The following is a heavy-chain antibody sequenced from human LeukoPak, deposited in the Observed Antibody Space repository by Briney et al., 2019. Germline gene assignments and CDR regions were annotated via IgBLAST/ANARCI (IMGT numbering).Heavy chain of an antibody. D-gene: IGHD4-23*01. CDR2: ISDSGVTA. CDR1: GFTFSNYA. CDR3: AKDGRPYGGNPPYYFDY. J-gene: IGHJ4*02. Sequence: GGSLRLSCVVSGFTFSNYAMTWVRQAPGQGLDWVSAISDSGVTAYYADSVKGRFTISRDNSKSTLYLQMNSLRAEDTAVYYCAKDGRPYGGNPPYYFDYWGQGTLVTVSS. V-gene: IGHV3-23*01.